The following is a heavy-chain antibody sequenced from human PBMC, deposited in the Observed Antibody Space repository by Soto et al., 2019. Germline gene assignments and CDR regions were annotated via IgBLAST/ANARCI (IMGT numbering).Heavy chain of an antibody. Sequence: SSVKVSCKASGYTFSSYGISWVRQAPVQGLEWMGWISGYNGNTNYAQKFQGRVTMTTDTYTSTAYMKLRSLRSDDTAVYYCAREVQWLAESPVEVFDIWGLGTLVTVSS. CDR3: AREVQWLAESPVEVFDI. J-gene: IGHJ3*02. D-gene: IGHD6-19*01. CDR1: GYTFSSYG. CDR2: ISGYNGNT. V-gene: IGHV1-18*04.